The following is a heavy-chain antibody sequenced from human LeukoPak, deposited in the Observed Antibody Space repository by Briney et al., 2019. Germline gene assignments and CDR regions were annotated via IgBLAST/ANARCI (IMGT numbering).Heavy chain of an antibody. D-gene: IGHD3-10*01. J-gene: IGHJ5*02. CDR3: ARGPYYYGSGSYSGRRSSWFDP. Sequence: SETLSLTCAVYGGSFSGYYWSWIRQPPGKGLEWIGEINHSGSTNYNPSLTSRVTISVDTSKNQFSLKLSSVTAADTAVYYCARGPYYYGSGSYSGRRSSWFDPWGQGTLVTVSS. V-gene: IGHV4-34*01. CDR1: GGSFSGYY. CDR2: INHSGST.